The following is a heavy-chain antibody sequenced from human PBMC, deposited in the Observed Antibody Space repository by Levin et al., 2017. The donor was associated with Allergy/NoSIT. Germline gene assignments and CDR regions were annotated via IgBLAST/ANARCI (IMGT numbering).Heavy chain of an antibody. CDR1: GFIFRNYA. J-gene: IGHJ4*02. V-gene: IGHV3-30-3*01. CDR3: ARGRSEEIDY. Sequence: GGSLRLSCAVSGFIFRNYAVHWVRQAPGKGLEWVAAISSDGGNKYYTDSVKGRFTISRDNSKNTLYLQMNRLRSEDTALYYCARGRSEEIDYWGQGTLVTVSS. CDR2: ISSDGGNK.